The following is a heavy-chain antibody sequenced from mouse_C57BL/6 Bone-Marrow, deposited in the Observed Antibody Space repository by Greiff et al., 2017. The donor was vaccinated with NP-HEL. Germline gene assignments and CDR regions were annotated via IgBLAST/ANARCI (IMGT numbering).Heavy chain of an antibody. CDR1: GFTFSSYA. CDR3: ARGCYSYAMDY. Sequence: EVQVVESGGGLVKPGGSLKLSCAASGFTFSSYAMSWVRQTPEKRLEWVATISDGGSYTYYPDNVKGRFTISRDNAKNNLYLQMSHLKSEDTAMYYCARGCYSYAMDYWGQGTSVTVSS. J-gene: IGHJ4*01. CDR2: ISDGGSYT. D-gene: IGHD2-12*01. V-gene: IGHV5-4*01.